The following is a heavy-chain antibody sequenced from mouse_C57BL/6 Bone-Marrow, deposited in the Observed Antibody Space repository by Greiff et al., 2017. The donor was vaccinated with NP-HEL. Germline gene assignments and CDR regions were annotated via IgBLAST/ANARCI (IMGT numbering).Heavy chain of an antibody. CDR1: GYTFTSYW. Sequence: QVHVKQPGAELVRPGTSVKLSCKASGYTFTSYWMHWVKQRPGQGLEWIGVIDPSDSYTNYNQKFKGKATLTVDTSSSTAYMQLSSLTSEDSAVYYCARGDCDFDYWGQGTTLTVSS. CDR2: IDPSDSYT. V-gene: IGHV1-59*01. J-gene: IGHJ2*01. CDR3: ARGDCDFDY. D-gene: IGHD3-3*01.